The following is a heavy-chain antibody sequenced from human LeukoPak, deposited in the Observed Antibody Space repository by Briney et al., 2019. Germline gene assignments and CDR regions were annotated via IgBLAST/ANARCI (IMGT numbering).Heavy chain of an antibody. Sequence: GGSLRLSCAASGFTFSSYWMSWVRQAPGKGLEWVANIKQDGSEKYYVDSVKGRFTISRDNAKNSLYLQINSLRAGDTAVYYCARADESSPHSDAFDIWGQGTMVTVSS. V-gene: IGHV3-7*01. J-gene: IGHJ3*02. CDR1: GFTFSSYW. CDR2: IKQDGSEK. CDR3: ARADESSPHSDAFDI.